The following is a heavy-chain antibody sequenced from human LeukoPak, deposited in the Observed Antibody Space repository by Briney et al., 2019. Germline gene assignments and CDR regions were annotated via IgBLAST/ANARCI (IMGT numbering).Heavy chain of an antibody. J-gene: IGHJ6*03. V-gene: IGHV3-9*01. Sequence: GRSLRLSCAASGFTFDDYAMHWVRQASGKGLEWVSGISWNSGSIGYADSVKGRFTIPRDNAKNSLYLQMNSLRAEDTALYYCAKSSFSYYYYYMDVWGKGTMVTVSS. CDR1: GFTFDDYA. CDR2: ISWNSGSI. CDR3: AKSSFSYYYYYMDV.